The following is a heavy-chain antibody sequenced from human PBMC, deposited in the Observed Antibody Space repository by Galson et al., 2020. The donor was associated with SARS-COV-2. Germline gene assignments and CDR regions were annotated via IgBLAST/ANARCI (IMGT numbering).Heavy chain of an antibody. Sequence: GGSLRLSCAASGFTFSNYVMHWVRQPPGKGPGWVAVISSDGSKSFYADSLTGRFTLSRANSKSRTYRQTTRLRAAHVAVYYCARGGEWELPYYFDYWGQGTLVTVSS. CDR3: ARGGEWELPYYFDY. D-gene: IGHD1-26*01. CDR1: GFTFSNYV. V-gene: IGHV3-30*04. J-gene: IGHJ4*02. CDR2: ISSDGSKS.